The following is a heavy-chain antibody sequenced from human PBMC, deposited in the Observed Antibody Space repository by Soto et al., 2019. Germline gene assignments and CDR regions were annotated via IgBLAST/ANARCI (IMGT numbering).Heavy chain of an antibody. J-gene: IGHJ4*02. CDR1: SGSISSQY. D-gene: IGHD6-19*01. CDR2: IHYSGST. V-gene: IGHV4-59*11. Sequence: QVQLQESGPGLVKPSGTLSLSCTVSSGSISSQYWSWIRQPPGKGLEWIGYIHYSGSTHYHPSLTRRVTISADTSTTQFSLKLSSVTAADTAVYFCARGLGIGVAGPSAYFDYCGQGTLVTFSS. CDR3: ARGLGIGVAGPSAYFDY.